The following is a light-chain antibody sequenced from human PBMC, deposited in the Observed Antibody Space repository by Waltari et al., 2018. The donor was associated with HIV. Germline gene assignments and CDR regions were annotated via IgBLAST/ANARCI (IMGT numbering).Light chain of an antibody. Sequence: DIQMTQSTFSLSASVGDTVTITCRARQSIDNYLNWYQQTPGKAPRLLIFGATRLQSGVPSRFRGSGSGSDFTLTVISLQPEDFATYYCQQTLRSPQTFGQGTRLDIK. CDR2: GAT. J-gene: IGKJ5*01. CDR1: QSIDNY. CDR3: QQTLRSPQT. V-gene: IGKV1-39*01.